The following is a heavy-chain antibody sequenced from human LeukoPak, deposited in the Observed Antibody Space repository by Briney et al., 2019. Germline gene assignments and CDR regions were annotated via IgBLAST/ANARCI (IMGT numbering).Heavy chain of an antibody. CDR3: ARSFFYDGNGYYYGKENYFDY. J-gene: IGHJ4*02. D-gene: IGHD3-22*01. Sequence: PGGSLRLSCAASGFTFSSYAMSWIRQAPGKGLEWVSYSGRIATTIYYADSVKGRFTISRDNGKNSLYLQMNSLRVEDTAIYYCARSFFYDGNGYYYGKENYFDYWGQGTLVTVSS. CDR1: GFTFSSYA. V-gene: IGHV3-11*01. CDR2: SGRIATTI.